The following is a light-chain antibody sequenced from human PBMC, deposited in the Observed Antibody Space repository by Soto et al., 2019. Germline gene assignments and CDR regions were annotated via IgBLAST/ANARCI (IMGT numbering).Light chain of an antibody. V-gene: IGLV1-40*01. J-gene: IGLJ2*01. CDR2: SNT. CDR3: QSYDSSLSGSV. Sequence: QSVLTQPPSVSGAPGQRVTISCTGSSSSVGAGYDVHWYQHLPGTAPKLLIFSNTNRPSGVPDRFSGSKSGTSVSLAIAGLQAEDEADYYCQSYDSSLSGSVFGGGTKLTVL. CDR1: SSSVGAGYD.